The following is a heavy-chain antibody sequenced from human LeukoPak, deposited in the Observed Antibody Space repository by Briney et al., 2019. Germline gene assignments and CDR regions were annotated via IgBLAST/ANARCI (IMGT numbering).Heavy chain of an antibody. D-gene: IGHD2-15*01. J-gene: IGHJ4*02. CDR1: GFTFSSYA. Sequence: GRSLRLSRAASGFTFSSYAMHWVRQAPGKGLEWVAVISYDGSNKYYADSVKGRFTISRDNSKNTLYLQMNSLRAEDTAVYYCARDFLVVVAATSTYHFDYWGQGTLVTVSS. CDR3: ARDFLVVVAATSTYHFDY. CDR2: ISYDGSNK. V-gene: IGHV3-30-3*01.